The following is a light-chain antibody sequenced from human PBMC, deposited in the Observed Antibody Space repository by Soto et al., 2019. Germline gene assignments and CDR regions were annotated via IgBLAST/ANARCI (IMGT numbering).Light chain of an antibody. Sequence: QSVLTQPASVSGSPGQSVTISCTGTSSDVGTYNYVSWYQQHPGKAPKLIIYEVSDRPSGVSNRFSGSKSGNTASLTISGLQSEDEADYYCSSFTSSTVYVFGTGTKLTV. V-gene: IGLV2-14*01. CDR3: SSFTSSTVYV. CDR1: SSDVGTYNY. J-gene: IGLJ1*01. CDR2: EVS.